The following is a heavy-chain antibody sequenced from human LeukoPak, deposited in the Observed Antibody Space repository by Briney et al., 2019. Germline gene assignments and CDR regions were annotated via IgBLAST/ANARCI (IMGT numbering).Heavy chain of an antibody. CDR2: VSSSGGTI. CDR1: GFTFSTNE. J-gene: IGHJ4*02. D-gene: IGHD4-17*01. CDR3: ARGRVTGDYVRDFDY. V-gene: IGHV3-48*03. Sequence: GGSLRLSCVASGFTFSTNEMNWVRQAPGKGLEWVSYVSSSGGTILYADSVKGRFTISRDNAKNSLYLQMNSLRAEDTAVYYCARGRVTGDYVRDFDYWGQGTLVTVSS.